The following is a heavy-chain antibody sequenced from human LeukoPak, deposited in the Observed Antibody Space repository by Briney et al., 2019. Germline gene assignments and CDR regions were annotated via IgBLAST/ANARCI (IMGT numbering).Heavy chain of an antibody. CDR2: ITTDGSST. J-gene: IGHJ4*02. Sequence: PGGSLRLSCEASGFTFSTYAMHWVRQAPGKGQEYVSAITTDGSSTYYASSVKGRFTISRDNSQNTLYLQMGSLRAEDMAVYYCARGKGVYCGGDCSALDCWGQGTLVTVSS. CDR1: GFTFSTYA. CDR3: ARGKGVYCGGDCSALDC. D-gene: IGHD2-21*02. V-gene: IGHV3-64*01.